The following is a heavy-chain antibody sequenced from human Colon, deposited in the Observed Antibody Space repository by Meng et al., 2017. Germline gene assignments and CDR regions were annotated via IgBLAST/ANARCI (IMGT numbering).Heavy chain of an antibody. J-gene: IGHJ5*02. CDR2: IYDTGNT. CDR1: RASGSSYSHC. CDR3: ARVNGDFDEAWFDP. Sequence: VQLDAVGLGLCRPPETLSLTCPVSRASGSSYSHCWSWLLQSPGKGLKWIGYIYDTGNTNYYHSLASRVSMSLDTSKNPFSLHLTSVTAADTAIYSCARVNGDFDEAWFDPWGQGTLVTVSS. V-gene: IGHV4-61*03. D-gene: IGHD4-17*01.